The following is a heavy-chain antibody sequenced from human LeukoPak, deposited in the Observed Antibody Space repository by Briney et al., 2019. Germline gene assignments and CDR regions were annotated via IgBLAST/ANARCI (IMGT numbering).Heavy chain of an antibody. Sequence: AASVKVSCKASGYTFTSYGISWVRQAPGQGLEWMGWISAYNGNTNYAQKLQGRVTMTTDTSTSTAYMELRSLRSDDTAVYYCARDLVTGYSSGRQKRYGMDVWGQGTTVTVSS. CDR3: ARDLVTGYSSGRQKRYGMDV. J-gene: IGHJ6*02. D-gene: IGHD6-19*01. CDR2: ISAYNGNT. V-gene: IGHV1-18*01. CDR1: GYTFTSYG.